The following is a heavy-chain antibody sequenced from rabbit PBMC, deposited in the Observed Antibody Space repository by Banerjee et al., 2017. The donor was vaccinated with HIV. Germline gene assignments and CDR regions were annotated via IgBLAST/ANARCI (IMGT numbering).Heavy chain of an antibody. CDR2: IYTGSSGST. D-gene: IGHD6-1*01. Sequence: QEQLEESGGDLVKPGASLTLTCTASGFSFSSSYWICWVRQAPGKGLEWIGCIYTGSSGSTYYASWVNGRFTISKTSSTTVTLQMTSLTAADTATYFCARGSGYADYGYAGLWGPGTLVTVS. CDR1: GFSFSSSYW. CDR3: ARGSGYADYGYAGL. J-gene: IGHJ4*01. V-gene: IGHV1S45*01.